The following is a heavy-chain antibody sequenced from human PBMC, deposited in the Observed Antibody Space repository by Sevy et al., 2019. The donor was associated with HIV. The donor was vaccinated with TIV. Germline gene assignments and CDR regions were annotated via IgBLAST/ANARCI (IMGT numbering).Heavy chain of an antibody. J-gene: IGHJ4*02. CDR2: INPHNGNT. CDR1: GYTFTNHG. V-gene: IGHV1-18*01. D-gene: IGHD3-22*01. CDR3: AREGTLVTMII. Sequence: ASVKVSCKASGYTFTNHGISWVRQAPGQGLEWMGWINPHNGNTKYAQKLQGRVTMTTDTSTNTAYMEARSLRSDDTAVYYCAREGTLVTMIIWGQGTLVTVSS.